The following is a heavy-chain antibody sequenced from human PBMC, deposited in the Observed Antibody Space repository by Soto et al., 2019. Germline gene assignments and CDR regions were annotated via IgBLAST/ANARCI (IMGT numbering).Heavy chain of an antibody. V-gene: IGHV1-2*02. J-gene: IGHJ5*02. D-gene: IGHD2-15*01. Sequence: ASVKVSCKASGYTFTGYYMHWVRQAPGQGLEWMGWINPNSGGTNYAQKFQGRVTMTRDTSISTAYMELSRLRSDDTAAYYCASGLVVVVDATRNRFDPWGQGTLVTVSS. CDR2: INPNSGGT. CDR1: GYTFTGYY. CDR3: ASGLVVVVDATRNRFDP.